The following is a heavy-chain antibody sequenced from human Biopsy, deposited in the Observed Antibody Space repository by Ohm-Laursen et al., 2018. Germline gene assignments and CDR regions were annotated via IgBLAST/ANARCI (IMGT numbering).Heavy chain of an antibody. J-gene: IGHJ3*02. CDR3: VRLEAGLFDAFDI. CDR2: ISHSSGPT. D-gene: IGHD6-19*01. V-gene: IGHV3-48*03. CDR1: GFTFSTYE. Sequence: SLRLSCAASGFTFSTYEMNWVRQAPGKGLEWISFISHSSGPTNYADSVRGRFTISRDNAKNALYLQMNSLRVEDTAFYYCVRLEAGLFDAFDIWGHGTTVTVFS.